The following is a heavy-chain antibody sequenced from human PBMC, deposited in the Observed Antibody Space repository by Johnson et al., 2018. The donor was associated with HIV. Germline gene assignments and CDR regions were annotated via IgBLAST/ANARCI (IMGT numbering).Heavy chain of an antibody. CDR3: ARVAMIVDAFDI. CDR2: ISSQGSTS. V-gene: IGHV3-30*03. D-gene: IGHD3-22*01. Sequence: QVQLVESGGGVVQPGRSLRLSCAASGFTFSSYGMHWVRQAPGKGLEWVAVISSQGSTSYYADSVKGLFTVSRDNSKNSLYLQMNSLRAEDTAVYYCARVAMIVDAFDIWGQGTMVTVSS. J-gene: IGHJ3*02. CDR1: GFTFSSYG.